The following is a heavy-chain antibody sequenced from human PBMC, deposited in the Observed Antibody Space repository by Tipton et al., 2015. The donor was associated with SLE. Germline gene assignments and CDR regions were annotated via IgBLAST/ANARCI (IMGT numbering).Heavy chain of an antibody. CDR3: ARAYDFWSGSSSAFDI. CDR1: GGSISSGSYY. CDR2: IYTSGST. J-gene: IGHJ3*02. V-gene: IGHV4-61*02. Sequence: TLSLTCTVSGGSISSGSYYWSWIRQPAGKGLEWIGRIYTSGSTNYNPSLKSRVTISVDTSKNQFSLKLSSVTAADTAVYYCARAYDFWSGSSSAFDIWGQGTMVTVSS. D-gene: IGHD3-3*01.